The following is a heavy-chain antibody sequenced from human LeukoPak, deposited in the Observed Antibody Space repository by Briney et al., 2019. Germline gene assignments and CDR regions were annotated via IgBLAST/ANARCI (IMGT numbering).Heavy chain of an antibody. CDR1: GFTVSSNY. V-gene: IGHV3-30-3*01. Sequence: GGSLRLSCAASGFTVSSNYMSWVRQAPGKGLEWVAVISYDGSNKYYADSVKGRFTISRDNSKNTLYLQMNNLRAEDTAVYFCARGGGLDVWGQGATVTVSS. CDR2: ISYDGSNK. J-gene: IGHJ6*02. D-gene: IGHD3-16*01. CDR3: ARGGGLDV.